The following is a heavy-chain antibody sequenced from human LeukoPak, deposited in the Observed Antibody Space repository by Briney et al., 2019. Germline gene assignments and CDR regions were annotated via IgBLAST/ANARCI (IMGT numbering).Heavy chain of an antibody. CDR1: GFTFSSYG. Sequence: PGGSLRLSCAASGFTFSSYGMHWVRQAPGKGLEWVAFIRYDGSNKYYADSVKGRFTISRDNSKNTLYLQMNSLRAEDTAVYYCARDLRNYYDSSGYLLDYWGQGTLVTVSS. J-gene: IGHJ4*02. D-gene: IGHD3-22*01. CDR3: ARDLRNYYDSSGYLLDY. V-gene: IGHV3-30*02. CDR2: IRYDGSNK.